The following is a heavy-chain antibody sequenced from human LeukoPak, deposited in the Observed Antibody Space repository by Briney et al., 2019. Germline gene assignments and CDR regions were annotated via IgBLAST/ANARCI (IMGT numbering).Heavy chain of an antibody. CDR3: ARGPYDFWSGYYLYFDY. V-gene: IGHV1-2*02. J-gene: IGHJ4*02. Sequence: ASVKVSCKASGYTFTGYYMHWVRQAPGQGLEWMGWINPNSGGTNYAQKFQGRVTMTRDTSISTAYMELSSLRSEDTAVYYCARGPYDFWSGYYLYFDYWGQGTLVTVSS. D-gene: IGHD3-3*01. CDR2: INPNSGGT. CDR1: GYTFTGYY.